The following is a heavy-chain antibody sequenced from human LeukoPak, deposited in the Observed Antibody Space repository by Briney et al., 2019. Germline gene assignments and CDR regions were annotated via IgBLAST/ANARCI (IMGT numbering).Heavy chain of an antibody. CDR1: GASISSGNYF. CDR3: ARDGKEGGYNYDY. CDR2: LYTSGST. V-gene: IGHV4-61*02. Sequence: SQTLSLTCNDSGASISSGNYFWSWIRLPAGNGLRWIGRLYTSGSTDYNPSLKSRVTISGDTSKNQFSLTLSSVTAADTAVYYCARDGKEGGYNYDYWGQGTLVTVSS. J-gene: IGHJ4*02. D-gene: IGHD5-24*01.